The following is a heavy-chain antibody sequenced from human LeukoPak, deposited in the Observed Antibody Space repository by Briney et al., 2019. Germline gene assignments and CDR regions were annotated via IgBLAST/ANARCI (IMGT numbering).Heavy chain of an antibody. V-gene: IGHV3-30-3*01. J-gene: IGHJ6*02. CDR1: GFTFSSYA. D-gene: IGHD4-17*01. CDR3: ARDRGVATVTTYYYYGMDV. Sequence: GGSLRLSCAASGFTFSSYAMHWVRQAPGKGLEWVAVISYDGSNKYYADSVKGRFTISRDNSKNTLYLQMNSLRAEDTAMYYCARDRGVATVTTYYYYGMDVWGQGTTVTVSS. CDR2: ISYDGSNK.